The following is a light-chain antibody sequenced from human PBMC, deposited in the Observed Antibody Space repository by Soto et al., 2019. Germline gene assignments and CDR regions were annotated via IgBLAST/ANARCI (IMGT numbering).Light chain of an antibody. CDR1: QSISSW. J-gene: IGKJ1*01. V-gene: IGKV1-5*01. CDR3: QQYNSYSPTWT. CDR2: DAS. Sequence: DIQMTQSPSTLSASVGDRVTITCRASQSISSWLAWYQQKPGKAPKLLTYDASSLESGVPSRFSGSGSGTEFTLTISSLQPDDFATYYCQQYNSYSPTWTFGQGTKV.